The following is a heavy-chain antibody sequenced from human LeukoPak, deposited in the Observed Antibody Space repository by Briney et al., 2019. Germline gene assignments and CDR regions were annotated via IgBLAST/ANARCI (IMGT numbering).Heavy chain of an antibody. D-gene: IGHD3-16*01. J-gene: IGHJ4*02. V-gene: IGHV3-33*01. Sequence: GGSLRLSCAASGFSFSNYGMHWVRQAPGKGLEWVAVIWYDGSNKYYADSVKGRFTISRDNSKNTLYVQMGSLRAEDTAVYYCARSNNGGWGYCDYWGQGSLVTVSS. CDR3: ARSNNGGWGYCDY. CDR1: GFSFSNYG. CDR2: IWYDGSNK.